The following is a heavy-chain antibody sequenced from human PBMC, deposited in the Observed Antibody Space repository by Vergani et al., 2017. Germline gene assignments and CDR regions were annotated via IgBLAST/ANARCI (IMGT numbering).Heavy chain of an antibody. J-gene: IGHJ4*02. CDR3: AREGYCTNGVCFTLLDV. Sequence: QAQLQQWVAGLLKPSETLSLTCAIYGGSFNDYWWTCIRQPPGKGLEWIGEIRHDGITHYSPSLKSRVTISIDTSTPQFSLNMRSVTAADTAVYYCAREGYCTNGVCFTLLDVWGQGALVTVSS. CDR1: GGSFNDYW. V-gene: IGHV4-34*01. CDR2: IRHDGIT. D-gene: IGHD2-8*01.